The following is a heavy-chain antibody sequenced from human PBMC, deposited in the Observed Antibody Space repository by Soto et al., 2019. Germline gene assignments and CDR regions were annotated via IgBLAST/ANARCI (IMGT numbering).Heavy chain of an antibody. V-gene: IGHV3-48*01. CDR3: AREFYSNYAYYYYYMDV. D-gene: IGHD4-4*01. CDR1: GFTFSSYS. Sequence: GGSLRLSCAASGFTFSSYSMNWVRQAPGKGLEWVSYISSSSSTIYYADSVKGRFTISRDNAKNSLYLQMNSLRAEDTAVYYCAREFYSNYAYYYYYMDVWGKGTTVTVSS. CDR2: ISSSSSTI. J-gene: IGHJ6*03.